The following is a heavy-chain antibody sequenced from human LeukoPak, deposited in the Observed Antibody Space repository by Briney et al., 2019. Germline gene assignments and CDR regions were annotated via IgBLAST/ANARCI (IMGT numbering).Heavy chain of an antibody. D-gene: IGHD6-25*01. J-gene: IGHJ6*03. CDR3: ARVSGSLEYYYYMDV. V-gene: IGHV3-64*01. CDR1: GFTFSSYA. CDR2: ISSNGGST. Sequence: PGRSLRLSCAASGFTFSSYAMHWVRQAPGKGLEYVSAISSNGGSTYYANSVKGRFTISRDNSKNTLYLQMGSLRAEDMAVYYCARVSGSLEYYYYMDVWGKGTTVTVSS.